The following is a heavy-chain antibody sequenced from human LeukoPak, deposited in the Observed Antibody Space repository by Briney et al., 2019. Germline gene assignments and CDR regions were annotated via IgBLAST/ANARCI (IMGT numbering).Heavy chain of an antibody. CDR3: ASLRSSGWYGGNFDY. V-gene: IGHV4-39*01. CDR2: IYYSGST. J-gene: IGHJ4*02. Sequence: PSETLSLTCTVSGGPISSSRYSWGWIRQPPGKGLEWIGSIYYSGSTYYNPSLKSRVTISVDTSKNQFSLKLSSVTAAGTAVYCCASLRSSGWYGGNFDYWGQGTLVTVSS. CDR1: GGPISSSRYS. D-gene: IGHD6-19*01.